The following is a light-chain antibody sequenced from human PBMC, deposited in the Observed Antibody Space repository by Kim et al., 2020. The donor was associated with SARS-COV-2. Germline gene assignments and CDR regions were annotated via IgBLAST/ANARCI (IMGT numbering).Light chain of an antibody. J-gene: IGKJ4*01. Sequence: ASVGDRVTSTRRASHDINIFLNWFQQKPGEAPKLLISDASSLETGLPSRFSGSGSGTYFTFTISSLQPGDVATYYCQQFDTLPLTFGGGTKVDIK. CDR2: DAS. CDR1: HDINIF. CDR3: QQFDTLPLT. V-gene: IGKV1-33*01.